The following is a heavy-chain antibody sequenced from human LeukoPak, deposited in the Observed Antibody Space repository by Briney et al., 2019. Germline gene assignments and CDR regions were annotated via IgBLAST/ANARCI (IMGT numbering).Heavy chain of an antibody. CDR3: ASDVSGRFDY. D-gene: IGHD1-26*01. CDR1: GGTFSSYA. CDR2: IIPIFGTA. J-gene: IGHJ4*02. Sequence: ASVKVSCKASGGTFSSYAISWVRQAPGQGLEWMGGIIPIFGTANYAQKFQGRVTITTDESTSTAYMELSSLRSEDTAVYYCASDVSGRFDYWGQGTLVTVPS. V-gene: IGHV1-69*05.